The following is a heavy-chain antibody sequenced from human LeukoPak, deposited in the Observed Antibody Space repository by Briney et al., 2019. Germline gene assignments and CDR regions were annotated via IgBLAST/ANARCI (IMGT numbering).Heavy chain of an antibody. CDR3: AKDPYSSGWPKGDY. V-gene: IGHV3-9*01. D-gene: IGHD6-19*01. Sequence: GRSLRLSCAASGFTFDDYAMHWVRQAPGKGLEWVSGISWNSGSIGYADSVKGRFTISRDNAKNSLYLQMNSLRAEDTALYYCAKDPYSSGWPKGDYWGQGTLVTVSS. CDR1: GFTFDDYA. J-gene: IGHJ4*02. CDR2: ISWNSGSI.